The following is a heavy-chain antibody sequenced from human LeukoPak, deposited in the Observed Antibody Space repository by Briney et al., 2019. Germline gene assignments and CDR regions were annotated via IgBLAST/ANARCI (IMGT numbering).Heavy chain of an antibody. V-gene: IGHV3-21*01. CDR1: GFTFSSYS. CDR3: ARGLELQHGMDV. Sequence: GGSLRLSCAASGFTFSSYSMNWVRQAPGKGLEWVSSISSSSSYIYYADSVKGRFTISRDNAKNSLYLQMNSLRAEDTAVYYCARGLELQHGMDVWGQGTTVTVSS. J-gene: IGHJ6*02. D-gene: IGHD1-7*01. CDR2: ISSSSSYI.